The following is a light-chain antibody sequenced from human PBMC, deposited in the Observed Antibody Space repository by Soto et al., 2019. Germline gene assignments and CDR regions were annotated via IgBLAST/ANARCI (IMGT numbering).Light chain of an antibody. CDR1: QSVSSTY. J-gene: IGKJ4*01. CDR2: GAS. CDR3: QQYGSSPPAT. V-gene: IGKV3-20*01. Sequence: EIVLTQSPGTLSLSPGERATLSCRASQSVSSTYLAWYQQKPGQAPRLLIYGASSRATGIPDRVSGSGSGTDFTLTISRLEPEDFAVYYCQQYGSSPPATFGGGTKVDIK.